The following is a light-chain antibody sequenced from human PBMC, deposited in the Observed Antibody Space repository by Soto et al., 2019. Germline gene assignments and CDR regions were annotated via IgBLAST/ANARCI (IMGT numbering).Light chain of an antibody. CDR3: QQYGSSPT. Sequence: EVVLTQFPATLSLSPGERATLSFRASQSVSSYLAWYQQKPGQAPRLLIYGASRRATGIPDRFTGSGSGTDFTLTISRLEPEDFAVYYCQQYGSSPTFGQGTKVDIK. CDR2: GAS. V-gene: IGKV3-20*01. CDR1: QSVSSY. J-gene: IGKJ1*01.